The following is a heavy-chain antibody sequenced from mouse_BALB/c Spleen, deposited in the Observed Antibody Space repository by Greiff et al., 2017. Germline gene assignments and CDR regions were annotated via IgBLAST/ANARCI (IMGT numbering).Heavy chain of an antibody. J-gene: IGHJ3*01. V-gene: IGHV2-9-2*01. D-gene: IGHD1-1*01. Sequence: VKVVESGPGLVAPSQSLSITCTVSGFSLTSYDISWIRQPPGKGLEWLGVIWTGGGTNYNSAFMSRLSISKDNSKSQVFLKMNSLQTDDTAIYYCVRDYYGSSPFAYWGQGTLVTVSA. CDR3: VRDYYGSSPFAY. CDR2: IWTGGGT. CDR1: GFSLTSYD.